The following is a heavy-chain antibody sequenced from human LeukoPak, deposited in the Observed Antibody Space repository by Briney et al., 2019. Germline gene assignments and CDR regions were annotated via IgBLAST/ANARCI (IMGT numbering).Heavy chain of an antibody. CDR1: GGSMNTYY. CDR2: ISDSGNT. J-gene: IGHJ4*02. CDR3: ARGPSRFDSAGH. D-gene: IGHD3-22*01. Sequence: SETLSLICTVSGGSMNTYYWSWIRQPPGKGLEWIGYISDSGNTAYNPSLKSRVSISLDMSKTQFSLSLTSVTAADTAVYYCARGPSRFDSAGHGGQGILVTVST. V-gene: IGHV4-59*01.